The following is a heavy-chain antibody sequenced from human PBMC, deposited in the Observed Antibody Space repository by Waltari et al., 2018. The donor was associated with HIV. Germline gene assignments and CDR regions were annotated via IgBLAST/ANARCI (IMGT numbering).Heavy chain of an antibody. V-gene: IGHV4-59*12. CDR2: IYYSGST. CDR3: ARDYDSSGYTFDY. J-gene: IGHJ4*02. Sequence: QVQLQASGPGLVKPSETLSLTCTVSGGSISSYYWSWIRQPPGKGLEWIGYIYYSGSTNYNPSLKSRVTISVDTSKNQFSLKLSSVTAADTAVYYCARDYDSSGYTFDYWGQGTLVTVSS. D-gene: IGHD3-22*01. CDR1: GGSISSYY.